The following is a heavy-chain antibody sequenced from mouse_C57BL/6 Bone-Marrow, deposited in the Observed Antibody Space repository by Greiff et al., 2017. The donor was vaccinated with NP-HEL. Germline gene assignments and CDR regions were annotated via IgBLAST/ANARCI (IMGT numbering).Heavy chain of an antibody. Sequence: QVQLQQPGAELVKPGASVKMSCKASGYTFTSYWITWVKQRPGQGLEWIGDIYPGSGSTNYNEKFKSKATLTVDTSSSTAYMQLSSLTSEDSAVYYCARLRGRPTVVATDYFDYWGQGTTLTVSS. CDR2: IYPGSGST. CDR3: ARLRGRPTVVATDYFDY. D-gene: IGHD1-1*01. V-gene: IGHV1-55*01. CDR1: GYTFTSYW. J-gene: IGHJ2*01.